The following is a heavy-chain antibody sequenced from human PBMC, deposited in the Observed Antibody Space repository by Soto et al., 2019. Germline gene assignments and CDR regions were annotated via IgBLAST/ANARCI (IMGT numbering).Heavy chain of an antibody. CDR3: ARHSLGYCSSTSCYDVEPIDY. J-gene: IGHJ4*02. D-gene: IGHD2-2*01. V-gene: IGHV5-51*01. CDR2: IYPGDSDT. Sequence: GESLKISCKGSGYSFTSYWIGWVRQMPGKGLEWMGIIYPGDSDTRYSPSFQGQVTISADKSISTAYLQWSSLKASDTAMYYCARHSLGYCSSTSCYDVEPIDYSGQATLVSVSS. CDR1: GYSFTSYW.